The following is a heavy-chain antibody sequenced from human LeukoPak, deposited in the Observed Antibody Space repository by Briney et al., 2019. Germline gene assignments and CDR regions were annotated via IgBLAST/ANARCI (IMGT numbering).Heavy chain of an antibody. CDR2: IYWDDDK. Sequence: SGPTLVNPTQTLMLTCTFSGFSLSTSGVGVGWVRQPPGKARQWLALIYWDDDKRYSPSLKSRLTITKDTSKNQVVLTMTNMDPVDTATYYCAHLSSGWRYFDYWGQGTLVTVSS. J-gene: IGHJ4*02. CDR1: GFSLSTSGVG. D-gene: IGHD6-19*01. CDR3: AHLSSGWRYFDY. V-gene: IGHV2-5*02.